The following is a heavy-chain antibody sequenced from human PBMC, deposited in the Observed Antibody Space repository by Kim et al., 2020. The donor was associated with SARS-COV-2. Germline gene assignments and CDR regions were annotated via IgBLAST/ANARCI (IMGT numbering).Heavy chain of an antibody. D-gene: IGHD3-3*01. CDR1: GFTFSSYW. Sequence: VGSLRLSCAASGFTFSSYWMSWVRQAPGKGLEWVANIKQDGSEKYYVDSVKGRFTISRDNAKNSLYLQMNSLRAEDTAVYYCARTYYDFWSGYHEYYYYGMDVWGQGTTVTVSS. CDR2: IKQDGSEK. J-gene: IGHJ6*02. V-gene: IGHV3-7*01. CDR3: ARTYYDFWSGYHEYYYYGMDV.